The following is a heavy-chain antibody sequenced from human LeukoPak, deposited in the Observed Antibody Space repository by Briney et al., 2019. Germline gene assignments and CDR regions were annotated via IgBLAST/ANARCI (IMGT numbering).Heavy chain of an antibody. D-gene: IGHD3-10*01. CDR3: AKDLMRDRWFGES. CDR1: GFTFDYYG. V-gene: IGHV3-30*02. CDR2: IRYDGNDK. J-gene: IGHJ5*02. Sequence: GGSLRLSCAASGFTFDYYGFHWVRQAPGKGLEWVAFIRYDGNDKYYAKSVKGRLTISKDTSRNTLYLQMNTLRLEDTAVYYCAKDLMRDRWFGESWGQGTLVTVSS.